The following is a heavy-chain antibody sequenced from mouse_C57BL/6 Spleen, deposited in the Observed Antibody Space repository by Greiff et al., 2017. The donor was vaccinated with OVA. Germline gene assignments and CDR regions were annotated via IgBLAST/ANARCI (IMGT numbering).Heavy chain of an antibody. CDR3: ARFLYDMGAMDY. Sequence: EVQLQQSGPELVKPGASVKISCKASGYTFTDYYMNWVKQSHGKSLEWIGDINPNNGGTSYNQKFKGKATLTVDKSSSTAYMELRSLTSEDSAVYYCARFLYDMGAMDYWGQGTSVTVSS. J-gene: IGHJ4*01. CDR2: INPNNGGT. D-gene: IGHD2-3*01. CDR1: GYTFTDYY. V-gene: IGHV1-26*01.